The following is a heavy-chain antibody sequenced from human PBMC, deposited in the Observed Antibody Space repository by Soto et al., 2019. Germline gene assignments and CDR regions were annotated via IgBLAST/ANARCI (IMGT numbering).Heavy chain of an antibody. CDR2: VYYSVTT. D-gene: IGHD4-4*01. Sequence: KPSETLSLTCNVSGGSISSSSYYWGWIRQPPGKGLEWIGNVYYSVTTYYNPSLKSRLTISVDTSKNQFSLKLSSVTAADTAVYYCARRRASSNYYFDYWGQGTLVTVSS. CDR3: ARRRASSNYYFDY. V-gene: IGHV4-39*01. J-gene: IGHJ4*02. CDR1: GGSISSSSYY.